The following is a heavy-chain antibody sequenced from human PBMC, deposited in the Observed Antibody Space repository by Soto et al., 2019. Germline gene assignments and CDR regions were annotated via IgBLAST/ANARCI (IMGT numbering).Heavy chain of an antibody. CDR1: GCTFSGWA. D-gene: IGHD5-12*01. CDR3: AKVGLPPDY. CDR2: ISGSGGST. Sequence: ASLRLSCATSGCTFSGWAMTWVRQAPGKGLEWVSAISGSGGSTYYADSVKGRFTISRDNSKNTLYLQMNSLRAEDTAVYYCAKVGLPPDYWGQGTLVTVSS. V-gene: IGHV3-23*01. J-gene: IGHJ4*02.